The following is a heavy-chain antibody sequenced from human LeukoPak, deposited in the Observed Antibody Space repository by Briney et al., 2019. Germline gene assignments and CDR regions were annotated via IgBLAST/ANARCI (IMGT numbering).Heavy chain of an antibody. CDR1: GGSISNTNW. Sequence: SGTLSLTCGVSGGSISNTNWWTWVRQPPGKGLEWIGEVDLLGRTNYNPSLKSRVAISVDKSEDHISLWLTSVTAADTAVYYCAREGGPYRPLDYSGQGTLVTVSS. CDR3: AREGGPYRPLDY. J-gene: IGHJ4*02. CDR2: VDLLGRT. V-gene: IGHV4-4*02.